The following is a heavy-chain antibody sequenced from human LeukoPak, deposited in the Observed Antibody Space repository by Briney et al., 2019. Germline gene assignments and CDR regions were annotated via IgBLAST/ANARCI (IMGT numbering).Heavy chain of an antibody. CDR1: GFQFSNYW. Sequence: GGSLRLSCAASGFQFSNYWMTWVRQAPGKGLEWVAVISYDGSNKYYADSVKGRFTISRDNSKNTLYLQMNSLRAEDTAVYYCARAESGSYGYFDYWGQGTLVTVSS. CDR2: ISYDGSNK. CDR3: ARAESGSYGYFDY. D-gene: IGHD1-26*01. V-gene: IGHV3-30*03. J-gene: IGHJ4*02.